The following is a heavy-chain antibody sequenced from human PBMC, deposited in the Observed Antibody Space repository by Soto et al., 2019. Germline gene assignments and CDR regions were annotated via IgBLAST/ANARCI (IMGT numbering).Heavy chain of an antibody. CDR3: AKLPVRRLSGGSYGFDY. CDR2: ISYDGINT. Sequence: PVGSLRLSCAASGFTFSDYGMHWVRQAPGKGLEWVALISYDGINTYYADSVKGRFTISRDISKNTLYLQMHNLRAEDTAVYYCAKLPVRRLSGGSYGFDYWGQGTLVTVSS. D-gene: IGHD5-18*01. V-gene: IGHV3-30*18. J-gene: IGHJ4*02. CDR1: GFTFSDYG.